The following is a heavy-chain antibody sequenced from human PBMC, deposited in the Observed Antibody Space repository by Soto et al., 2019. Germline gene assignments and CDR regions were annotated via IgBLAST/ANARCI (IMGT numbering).Heavy chain of an antibody. D-gene: IGHD3-10*01. V-gene: IGHV1-58*02. J-gene: IGHJ4*02. Sequence: QMQLVQSGPEVKKPGTSVKVSCKASGFTFTSSAMQWVRQARGQRLEWIGWIVVGSGNTNYAQKFQERVTITRDKSTSTAYMELSSLRAEDTAVYYCAAAPTYYYGSGTPPDFDYWGQGTLVTVSS. CDR2: IVVGSGNT. CDR3: AAAPTYYYGSGTPPDFDY. CDR1: GFTFTSSA.